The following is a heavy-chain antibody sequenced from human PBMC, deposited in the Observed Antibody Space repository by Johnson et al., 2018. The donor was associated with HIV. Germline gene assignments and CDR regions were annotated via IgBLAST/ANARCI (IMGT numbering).Heavy chain of an antibody. J-gene: IGHJ3*02. V-gene: IGHV3-9*01. D-gene: IGHD4-11*01. CDR2: ISWNSGSI. CDR1: GFIFSNAW. Sequence: VQLVESGGGLVKPGGSLRLSCAASGFIFSNAWMSWVRQAPGKGLEWVSGISWNSGSIAYADSVKGRFTISRDNAKNSLYVQMNSLRAEDTAVYYCAKDTYSHRLTVTESGFDIWGQGTMVTVSS. CDR3: AKDTYSHRLTVTESGFDI.